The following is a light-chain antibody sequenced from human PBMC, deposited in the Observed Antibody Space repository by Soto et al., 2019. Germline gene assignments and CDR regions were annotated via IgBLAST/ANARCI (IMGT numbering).Light chain of an antibody. Sequence: QSVRTQVASVSGSPGQSITISCTGTDSDIGSHNIVSWYQQHPDKAPQLIIYEVTKRPSGVSDRFSGSKSGNTASLTISGLQAEDEGDYHCCSYAGSNVFAFGTGTKVTVL. J-gene: IGLJ1*01. CDR1: DSDIGSHNI. V-gene: IGLV2-23*02. CDR3: CSYAGSNVFA. CDR2: EVT.